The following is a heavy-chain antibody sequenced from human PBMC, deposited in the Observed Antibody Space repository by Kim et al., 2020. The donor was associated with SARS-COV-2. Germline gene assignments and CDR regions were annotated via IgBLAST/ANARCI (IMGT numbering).Heavy chain of an antibody. Sequence: HERGCTNYNPSLKSRGTISVDTSKHQFSRELRSVTAADTAVYYCARGFDPWGQGTLVPVSS. CDR2: HERGCT. J-gene: IGHJ5*02. V-gene: IGHV4-59*09. CDR3: ARGFDP.